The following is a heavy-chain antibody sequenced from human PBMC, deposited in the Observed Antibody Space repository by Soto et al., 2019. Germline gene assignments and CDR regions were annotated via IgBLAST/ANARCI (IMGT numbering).Heavy chain of an antibody. CDR1: GGFVSSGSYY. V-gene: IGHV4-34*01. CDR3: ARVERGTATTVVDAFDI. J-gene: IGHJ3*02. Sequence: QVQLQQWGAGLLKPSETLSLTCAVYGGFVSSGSYYWSWIRQPPGKGLEWIGEMSHSGGTHFNPSLRCRVTISVVTSKNQFSVKMSSVTAADSALYYCARVERGTATTVVDAFDICGPGTMVTVSS. CDR2: MSHSGGT. D-gene: IGHD1-1*01.